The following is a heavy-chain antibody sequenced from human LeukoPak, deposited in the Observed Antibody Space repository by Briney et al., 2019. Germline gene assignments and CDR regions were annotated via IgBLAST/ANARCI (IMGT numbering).Heavy chain of an antibody. CDR2: IYYSGST. CDR3: ATYYYGSEMDV. J-gene: IGHJ6*04. V-gene: IGHV4-39*01. D-gene: IGHD3-10*01. CDR1: GGSISSSSYY. Sequence: SETLSLTCTVSGGSISSSSYYWGWIRQPPGKGLEWIGSIYYSGSTYYNPSLKSRVTISVDTSKNQFSLKLSSVTAADTAVYYCATYYYGSEMDVWGKGTTVTISS.